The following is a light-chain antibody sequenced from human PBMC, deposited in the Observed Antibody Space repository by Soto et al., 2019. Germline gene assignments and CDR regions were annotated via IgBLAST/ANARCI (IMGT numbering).Light chain of an antibody. Sequence: DMVLTQSPDSLSVSMGERATINCKSIHIVLYSSNNKNYFVWYQQKPGQPPKLLISGASTRESGVPDRFSGSGSGTDFTLTISSLEAEDVAVYYCQQHYSTPLTFGQGTRLAI. CDR1: HIVLYSSNNKNY. CDR2: GAS. CDR3: QQHYSTPLT. V-gene: IGKV4-1*01. J-gene: IGKJ5*01.